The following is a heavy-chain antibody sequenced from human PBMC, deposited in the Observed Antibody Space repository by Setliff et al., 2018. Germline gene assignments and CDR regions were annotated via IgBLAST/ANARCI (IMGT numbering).Heavy chain of an antibody. CDR1: GGSISSISYY. J-gene: IGHJ5*02. V-gene: IGHV4-39*07. D-gene: IGHD1-26*01. CDR2: MYYIGSY. Sequence: SETLSLTCTVPGGSISSISYYWGWIRQPPGKGLEWIGNMYYIGSYDYNPSLKSRVTISLDTSKNQFSLKLTSVTAADTAVYYCARSYHLVLTNWFDAWGQGIRVTVSS. CDR3: ARSYHLVLTNWFDA.